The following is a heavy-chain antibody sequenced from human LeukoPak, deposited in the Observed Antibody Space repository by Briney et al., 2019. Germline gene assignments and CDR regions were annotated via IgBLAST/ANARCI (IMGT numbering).Heavy chain of an antibody. CDR2: IWYDGSNK. D-gene: IGHD4-17*01. V-gene: IGHV3-33*01. Sequence: GRSLRLSCAASGFTFSSYGMHWVRQAPGKGLEWVAVIWYDGSNKYYADSVKGRFTISRDNSKNTLYLQMNSLRAEDTAVYYCARDGETVTGYFDYWGQGTLVTVSS. CDR3: ARDGETVTGYFDY. J-gene: IGHJ4*02. CDR1: GFTFSSYG.